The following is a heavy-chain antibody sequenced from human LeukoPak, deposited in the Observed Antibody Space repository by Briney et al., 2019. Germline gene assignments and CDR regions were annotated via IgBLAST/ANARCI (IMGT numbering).Heavy chain of an antibody. CDR1: GYSISSDYH. CDR2: IYHSGST. V-gene: IGHV4-38-2*01. D-gene: IGHD1-1*01. Sequence: PSETLSLTCAVSGYSISSDYHWGWIRQPPGKGLEWIGSIYHSGSTYYNPSLKSRVTISVDTSKNQFSLKLSSVTAAGTAVYYCARVLTTRSVTARDYWGQGTLVTVSS. J-gene: IGHJ4*02. CDR3: ARVLTTRSVTARDY.